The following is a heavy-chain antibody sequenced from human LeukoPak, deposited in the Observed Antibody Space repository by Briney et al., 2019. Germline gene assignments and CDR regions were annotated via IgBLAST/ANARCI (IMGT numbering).Heavy chain of an antibody. CDR3: ASDPTLGYCSGGSCYSGWFDP. CDR2: ISAYNGNT. V-gene: IGHV1-18*01. D-gene: IGHD2-15*01. J-gene: IGHJ5*02. Sequence: ASVKVSCKASGYTFTSYGISWVRQAPGQGLEWMGWISAYNGNTNYAQKLQGRVTMTTDTSTSTAYMELRSLRSDDTALYYCASDPTLGYCSGGSCYSGWFDPWGQGTLVTVSS. CDR1: GYTFTSYG.